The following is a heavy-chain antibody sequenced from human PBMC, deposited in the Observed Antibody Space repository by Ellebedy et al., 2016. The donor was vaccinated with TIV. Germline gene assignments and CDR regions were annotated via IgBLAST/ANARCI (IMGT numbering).Heavy chain of an antibody. J-gene: IGHJ4*02. D-gene: IGHD1-26*01. CDR3: TRDMAGSYFY. Sequence: GESLKISXAASGFIFSSYSMNWVRQAPGKGLEWVSYISSSGNIMYYADSVEGRFTISRDDAKNSLYLQMNSLRAEDTAVYYCTRDMAGSYFYWGQGTLVTVSS. CDR1: GFIFSSYS. V-gene: IGHV3-48*04. CDR2: ISSSGNIM.